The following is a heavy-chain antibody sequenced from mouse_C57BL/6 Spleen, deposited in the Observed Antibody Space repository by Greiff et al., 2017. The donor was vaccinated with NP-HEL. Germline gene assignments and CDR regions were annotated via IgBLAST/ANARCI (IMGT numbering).Heavy chain of an antibody. CDR1: GYTFTDYE. D-gene: IGHD2-5*01. CDR2: IDPETGGT. Sequence: VQLQESGAELVRPGASVTLSCKASGYTFTDYEMHWVKQTPVHGLEWIGAIDPETGGTAYNQKFKGKAILTADKSSSTAYMELRSLTSEDSAVYYCTRGDYSNYGRYFDVWGTGTTVTVSS. CDR3: TRGDYSNYGRYFDV. J-gene: IGHJ1*03. V-gene: IGHV1-15*01.